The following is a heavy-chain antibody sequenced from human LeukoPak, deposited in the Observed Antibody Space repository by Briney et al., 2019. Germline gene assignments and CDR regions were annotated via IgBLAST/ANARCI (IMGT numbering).Heavy chain of an antibody. J-gene: IGHJ4*02. CDR2: IYYSGST. D-gene: IGHD4-11*01. Sequence: SETLSLTCTVSGGSISSSSYYWGWIRQPPGKGLEWIGSIYYSGSTNYNPSLKSRVTISVDTSKNQFSLKLSSVTAADTAVYYCARGRLPRNYFDYWGQGTLVTVSS. CDR1: GGSISSSSYY. CDR3: ARGRLPRNYFDY. V-gene: IGHV4-39*07.